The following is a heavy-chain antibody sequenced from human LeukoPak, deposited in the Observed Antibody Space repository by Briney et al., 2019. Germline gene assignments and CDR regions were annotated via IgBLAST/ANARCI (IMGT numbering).Heavy chain of an antibody. CDR1: GYSLIDYY. Sequence: ASVKVSCKASGYSLIDYYLHWVRQAPGQGLGWMGWNNPNSGVTNYAQKFQGRVTMTRDTSISTAYMELSRLSSDDTAVYYCVRDHDTTLDYWGQGTLITVSS. CDR3: VRDHDTTLDY. CDR2: NNPNSGVT. D-gene: IGHD1-26*01. J-gene: IGHJ4*02. V-gene: IGHV1-2*02.